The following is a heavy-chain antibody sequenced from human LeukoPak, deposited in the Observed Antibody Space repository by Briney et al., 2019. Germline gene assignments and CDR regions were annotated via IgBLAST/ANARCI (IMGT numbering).Heavy chain of an antibody. V-gene: IGHV5-51*01. J-gene: IGHJ1*01. CDR1: GCSFTSYW. CDR3: ATYAGSYSKYFQH. CDR2: IYPGDSDT. Sequence: GESLKISCKGSGCSFTSYWIGWVRQRPGKGLEWMGIIYPGDSDTRYSPSFQGQVTISADKSISTAYLQWSSLKASDTAMYFCATYAGSYSKYFQHWGQGTLVTVSS. D-gene: IGHD3-10*01.